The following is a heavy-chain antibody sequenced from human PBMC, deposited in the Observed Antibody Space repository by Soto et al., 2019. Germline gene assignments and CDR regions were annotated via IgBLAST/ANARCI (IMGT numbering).Heavy chain of an antibody. CDR1: GYSCPNYW. D-gene: IGHD6-19*01. CDR3: ARVFSSVWGYFDF. J-gene: IGHJ4*02. V-gene: IGHV5-51*01. Sequence: GESLKSSWRGSGYSCPNYWIAWVRQMPGKGLEWMGIIYPGDSDTRYSPSFQGQVTISADKSISTAYLQWSSLKASDTAMYYCARVFSSVWGYFDFWGQGTLVTVSS. CDR2: IYPGDSDT.